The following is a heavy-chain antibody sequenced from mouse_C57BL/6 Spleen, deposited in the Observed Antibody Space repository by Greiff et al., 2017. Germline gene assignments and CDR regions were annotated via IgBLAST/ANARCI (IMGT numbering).Heavy chain of an antibody. J-gene: IGHJ2*01. V-gene: IGHV1-54*01. CDR1: GYAFTNYS. CDR2: INPGSGGT. Sequence: QVLLQQSGAELVRPGTSVKVSCKASGYAFTNYSIEWVKQRPGQGLEWIGVINPGSGGTNYNENFKGKATLTADKSSSTAYMQLSSLTSEDSAVYFCARRSNLEFDYWGQGTTLTVSS. CDR3: ARRSNLEFDY.